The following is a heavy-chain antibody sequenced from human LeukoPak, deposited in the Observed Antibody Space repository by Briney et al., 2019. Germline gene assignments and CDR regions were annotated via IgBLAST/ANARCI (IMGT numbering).Heavy chain of an antibody. V-gene: IGHV1-46*01. D-gene: IGHD1-1*01. Sequence: ASVKVSCKASGGTFSSYAISWVRQAPGQGLEWMGIINPSGGSTSYAQKFQGRITVARDMSTSTVYMYLSSLTSEDTAVYYCASFHVDGSDKKPYWGQGTLVTVSS. J-gene: IGHJ4*02. CDR1: GGTFSSYA. CDR2: INPSGGST. CDR3: ASFHVDGSDKKPY.